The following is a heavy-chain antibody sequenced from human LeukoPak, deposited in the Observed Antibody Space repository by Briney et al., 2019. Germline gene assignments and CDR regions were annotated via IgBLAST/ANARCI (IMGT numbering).Heavy chain of an antibody. CDR1: GDSISSGGYY. D-gene: IGHD3-22*01. CDR3: AREMRTYYYDSSGYFDY. V-gene: IGHV4-31*03. CDR2: IYYSGST. J-gene: IGHJ4*02. Sequence: SQTLSLTCTVSGDSISSGGYYWSWIRQHPGKGGEWIGYIYYSGSTYYNPSLKSRVTISVDTSKNQFSLKLSSVTAADTAVYYCAREMRTYYYDSSGYFDYWGQGTLVTVSS.